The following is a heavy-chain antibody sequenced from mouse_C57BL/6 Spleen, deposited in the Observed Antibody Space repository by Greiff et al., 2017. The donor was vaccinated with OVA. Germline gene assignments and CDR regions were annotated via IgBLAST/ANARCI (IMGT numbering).Heavy chain of an antibody. V-gene: IGHV1-50*01. D-gene: IGHD2-3*01. Sequence: QVHVKQSGAELVKPGASVKLSCKASGYTFTSYWMQWVKQRPGQGLEWIGEIDPSDSYTNYNQKFKGKATLTVDTSSSTAYMQLSSLTSEDSAVYYCARRDGYNWYFDVWGTGTTVTVSS. J-gene: IGHJ1*03. CDR1: GYTFTSYW. CDR2: IDPSDSYT. CDR3: ARRDGYNWYFDV.